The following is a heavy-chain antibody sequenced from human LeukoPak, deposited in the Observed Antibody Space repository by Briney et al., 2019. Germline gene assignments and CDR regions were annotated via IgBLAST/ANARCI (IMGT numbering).Heavy chain of an antibody. CDR2: IWYDGSNK. J-gene: IGHJ4*02. D-gene: IGHD3-10*01. V-gene: IGHV3-33*01. CDR1: GFTFSSYG. Sequence: GRSLRLSCAASGFTFSSYGMHWVRQAPGKGLEWVAVIWYDGSNKYYADSVKGRFTISRDNSKNTLYLQMNSPRAEDTAVYYCARDRLMVRGVIITFYFDYWGQGTLVTVSS. CDR3: ARDRLMVRGVIITFYFDY.